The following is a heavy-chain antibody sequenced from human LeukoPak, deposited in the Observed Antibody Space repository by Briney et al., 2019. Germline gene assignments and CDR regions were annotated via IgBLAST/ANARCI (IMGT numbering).Heavy chain of an antibody. V-gene: IGHV3-30-3*01. CDR1: GFTFSSYH. Sequence: PGRSLRLSCAASGFTFSSYHMYWFRQAPGKGLEWVAVISYDTNDRYYADSVKGRFTISRDNSRNTLSLQMNSLRTEDTAVYYCARGRDVWGQGTTVTVSS. J-gene: IGHJ6*02. CDR2: ISYDTNDR. CDR3: ARGRDV.